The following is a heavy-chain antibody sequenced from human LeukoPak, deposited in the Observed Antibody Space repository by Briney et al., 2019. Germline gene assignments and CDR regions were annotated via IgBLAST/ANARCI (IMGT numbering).Heavy chain of an antibody. D-gene: IGHD2-2*01. CDR1: GFTFGSYS. CDR2: ISSSSSYI. V-gene: IGHV3-21*01. Sequence: KTGGSLRLSCAASGFTFGSYSMNWVRQAPGKGLEWVSSISSSSSYIYYADSVKGRFTISRDNAKNSLYLQMNSLRAEDTAVYYCARGPSGYCSSTSCYGDYWGQGTLVTVSS. J-gene: IGHJ4*02. CDR3: ARGPSGYCSSTSCYGDY.